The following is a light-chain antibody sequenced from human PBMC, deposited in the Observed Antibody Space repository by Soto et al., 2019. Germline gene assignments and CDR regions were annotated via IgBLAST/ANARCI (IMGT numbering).Light chain of an antibody. CDR1: QGISSA. Sequence: AIQLTQSPSSLSASVGDRVTITCRASQGISSALAWYQQKPGKAPKLLIYDASSLESGVPSRFSGSGSGTDFTLTISSLQPEDFATYYCRQFNSSPRGCTFGPGTKVDIK. J-gene: IGKJ3*01. CDR2: DAS. V-gene: IGKV1-13*02. CDR3: RQFNSSPRGCT.